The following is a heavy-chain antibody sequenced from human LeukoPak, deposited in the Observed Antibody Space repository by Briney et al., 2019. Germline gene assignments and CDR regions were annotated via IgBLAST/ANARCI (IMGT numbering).Heavy chain of an antibody. CDR3: ARPGSSGWYFDN. J-gene: IGHJ4*02. V-gene: IGHV4-39*02. D-gene: IGHD6-19*01. CDR2: VYYSGST. CDR1: GESITSGTDGSYF. Sequence: SETLSLTCIVSGESITSGTDGSYFWVWIRQPPGQGLEWIGGVYYSGSTYYNPSLRSRVTISADTSKNHLSLKLNSVTAADTAVYYCARPGSSGWYFDNWGQGTLVTVSS.